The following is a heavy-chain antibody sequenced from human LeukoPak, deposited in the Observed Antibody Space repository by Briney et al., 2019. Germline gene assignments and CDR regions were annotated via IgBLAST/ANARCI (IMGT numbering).Heavy chain of an antibody. D-gene: IGHD1-26*01. J-gene: IGHJ6*02. Sequence: ASVKVSCKASGYTFTSYYMHWVRQAPGQGLEWMGIINPSGGSTSYAQKFQGRVTMTRDTSTSTAYMELSSLRSEDTAVYYCARDPHIVGAPNGMDVWGQGTTVTVSS. CDR2: INPSGGST. V-gene: IGHV1-46*01. CDR1: GYTFTSYY. CDR3: ARDPHIVGAPNGMDV.